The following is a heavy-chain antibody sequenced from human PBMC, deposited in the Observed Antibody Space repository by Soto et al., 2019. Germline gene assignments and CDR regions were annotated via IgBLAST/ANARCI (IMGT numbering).Heavy chain of an antibody. J-gene: IGHJ6*04. CDR2: FYSGGKT. Sequence: SGFTVSSSYINWVRQAPGKGLEWVSTFYSGGKTYYADSVKGRFTISRHSSENTLYLQMNSLRSEDTAVYYCARAGQYCTTGTCYPASMGVWGEGTTVTVSS. CDR3: ARAGQYCTTGTCYPASMGV. V-gene: IGHV3-53*04. CDR1: GFTVSSSY. D-gene: IGHD2-15*01.